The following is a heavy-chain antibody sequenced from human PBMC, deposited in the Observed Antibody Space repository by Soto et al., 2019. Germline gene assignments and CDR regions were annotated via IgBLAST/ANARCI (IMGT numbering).Heavy chain of an antibody. CDR1: GDSVSSSSAA. V-gene: IGHV6-1*01. Sequence: SQTLSLTCAISGDSVSSSSAAWNWIRQSPSRGLEWLGRTYYRSKWYNDYAVSVKSRITINPDTSKNQFSLQLNSVTPEDTAVYYCARAPAYCTNGVCAPRDYYYGMDVWGQGTTVTVSS. J-gene: IGHJ6*02. D-gene: IGHD2-8*01. CDR2: TYYRSKWYN. CDR3: ARAPAYCTNGVCAPRDYYYGMDV.